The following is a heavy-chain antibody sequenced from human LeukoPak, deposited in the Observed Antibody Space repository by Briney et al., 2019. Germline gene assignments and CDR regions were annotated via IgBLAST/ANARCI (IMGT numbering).Heavy chain of an antibody. Sequence: ASVKVSCKASGYTFTGYYIHWVRQAPGQGLEWMGWINPNSGGTNYAQKFQGWVTMTRDTSISTAYMELSRLRSDDTAVYYCARSCRITIFGVVRRLYYGMDVWGQGTTVTVSS. CDR2: INPNSGGT. CDR3: ARSCRITIFGVVRRLYYGMDV. V-gene: IGHV1-2*04. J-gene: IGHJ6*02. D-gene: IGHD3-3*01. CDR1: GYTFTGYY.